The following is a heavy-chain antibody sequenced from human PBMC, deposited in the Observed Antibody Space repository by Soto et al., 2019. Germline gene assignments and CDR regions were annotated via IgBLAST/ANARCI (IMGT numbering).Heavy chain of an antibody. CDR3: ARDSLTYYDFWSGYSPGIYYYYGMDV. CDR2: IIPIFGTA. D-gene: IGHD3-3*01. V-gene: IGHV1-69*13. Sequence: SVKVSCKASGGTFSSYAISWVRQAPGQGLEWMGGIIPIFGTANYAQKFQGRVTITADESTSTAYMELSSLRSEDTAVYYCARDSLTYYDFWSGYSPGIYYYYGMDVWGQGTTVTVSS. CDR1: GGTFSSYA. J-gene: IGHJ6*02.